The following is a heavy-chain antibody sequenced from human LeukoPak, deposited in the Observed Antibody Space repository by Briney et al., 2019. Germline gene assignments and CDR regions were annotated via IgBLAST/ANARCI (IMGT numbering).Heavy chain of an antibody. CDR3: ARSIAARPPFDY. Sequence: SETLSLTCAVYGGSFSGYYWSWIRQPPGKGLEWIGEINHSGSTNYNPSLKSRVTISVDTSKNQSSLKLSSVTAADTAVYYCARSIAARPPFDYWGQGTLVTVSS. CDR2: INHSGST. D-gene: IGHD6-6*01. CDR1: GGSFSGYY. J-gene: IGHJ4*02. V-gene: IGHV4-34*01.